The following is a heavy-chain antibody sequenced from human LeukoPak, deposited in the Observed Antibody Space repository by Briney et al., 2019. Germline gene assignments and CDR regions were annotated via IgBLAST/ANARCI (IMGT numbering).Heavy chain of an antibody. CDR1: GYISKSSG. Sequence: ASVTVSFKASGYISKSSGFSWVRQAPGQGLEWMGWISTYNGNTKFAQRLQGRVTMTTDTSTSTAYMELRSLRSDDTAVYYCARDRVAGTSGFDPWGQGTLVTVSS. CDR2: ISTYNGNT. J-gene: IGHJ5*02. D-gene: IGHD6-19*01. CDR3: ARDRVAGTSGFDP. V-gene: IGHV1-18*01.